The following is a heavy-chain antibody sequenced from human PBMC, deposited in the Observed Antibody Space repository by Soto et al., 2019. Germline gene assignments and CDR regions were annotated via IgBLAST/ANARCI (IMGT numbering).Heavy chain of an antibody. J-gene: IGHJ4*02. V-gene: IGHV3-23*01. D-gene: IGHD6-19*01. CDR3: AKGGRQWLVTSGFNY. Sequence: PGAYLRLSCAAYGFTFRSYAMSRVRQAPGKGLEWVSGISGSGISTQYADKVKGRCTVSRDNSNKKLNLQKNTKKDEDTAVYYCAKGGRQWLVTSGFNYWGQGP. CDR2: ISGSGIST. CDR1: GFTFRSYA.